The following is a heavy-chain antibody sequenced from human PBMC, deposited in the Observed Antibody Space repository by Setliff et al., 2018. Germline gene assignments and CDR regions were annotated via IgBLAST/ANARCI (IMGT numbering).Heavy chain of an antibody. CDR2: ISGSGGST. CDR3: AGCGYGQYYAMDV. D-gene: IGHD5-12*01. V-gene: IGHV3-23*01. Sequence: PGGSLRLSCAASGFTFSSYAMSWVRQAPGKGLEWVSAISGSGGSTYYADSVKGRFTISRDNSKNTLYLQMTSLRAEDTAVYYCAGCGYGQYYAMDVWGQGTTVTVSS. J-gene: IGHJ6*02. CDR1: GFTFSSYA.